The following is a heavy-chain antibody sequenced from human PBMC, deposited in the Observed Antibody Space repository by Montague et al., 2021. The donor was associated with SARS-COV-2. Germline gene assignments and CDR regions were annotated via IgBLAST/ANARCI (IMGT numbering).Heavy chain of an antibody. V-gene: IGHV2-5*02. D-gene: IGHD3-3*02. CDR1: GFSLSTSGVG. J-gene: IGHJ4*02. Sequence: PALVKPTQTLTLTCTFSGFSLSTSGVGVGWIRQPPGKALEWLALIYWDDDKRYSPSLKSRLTITKDTSKTQVVLTMTNMDPVDTATYYCARRPLLALKGQSDYWGQGTLVTVSS. CDR3: ARRPLLALKGQSDY. CDR2: IYWDDDK.